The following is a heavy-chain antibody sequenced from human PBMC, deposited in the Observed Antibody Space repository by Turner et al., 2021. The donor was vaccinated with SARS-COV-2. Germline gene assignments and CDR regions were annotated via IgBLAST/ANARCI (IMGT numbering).Heavy chain of an antibody. Sequence: EVQVVESGGGLVKPGGSLSLPCAASGFTFSSYSMNWVRQAPGKGLEWVSSMSSRSSYIYYADSVKVRFTISRDNDKNSMYLQMNSLRAEDTAVYYCAREDDFWSGYHHYGMDVWGQGTTVTVSS. V-gene: IGHV3-21*01. CDR2: MSSRSSYI. J-gene: IGHJ6*02. CDR3: AREDDFWSGYHHYGMDV. D-gene: IGHD3-3*01. CDR1: GFTFSSYS.